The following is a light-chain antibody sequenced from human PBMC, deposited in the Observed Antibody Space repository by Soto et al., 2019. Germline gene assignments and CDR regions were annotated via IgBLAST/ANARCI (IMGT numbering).Light chain of an antibody. J-gene: IGLJ1*01. CDR3: SLYTATATRV. Sequence: QSVLTQPDSVSGSPGQSVTISCTGTNSDVGGYDYVSWYQQYPGKAPKVIIYEVSNRPSGISNRISSSKSGNMASLTISGLQAVDEAHYYFSLYTATATRVFGPATKVTVL. CDR2: EVS. CDR1: NSDVGGYDY. V-gene: IGLV2-14*01.